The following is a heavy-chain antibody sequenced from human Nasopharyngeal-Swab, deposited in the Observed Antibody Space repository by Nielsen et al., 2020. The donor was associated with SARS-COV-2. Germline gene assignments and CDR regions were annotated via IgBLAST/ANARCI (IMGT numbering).Heavy chain of an antibody. Sequence: WVRQAPGQGLEWMGIINPGGGSARYSQNFQGRVTMTRDTSTSTVYMELSSLRSDDTAVYYCARGSLWFGDLVGYYGMDVWGQGTTVTVSS. J-gene: IGHJ6*02. V-gene: IGHV1-46*01. CDR3: ARGSLWFGDLVGYYGMDV. D-gene: IGHD3-10*01. CDR2: INPGGGSA.